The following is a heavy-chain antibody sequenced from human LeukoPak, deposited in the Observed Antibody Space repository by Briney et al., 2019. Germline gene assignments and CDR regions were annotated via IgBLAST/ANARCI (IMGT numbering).Heavy chain of an antibody. CDR1: GFTFSTSW. CDR3: ARDHNYAFDN. V-gene: IGHV3-74*01. Sequence: GGSLRLSCAASGFTFSTSWVHWVRQAPGKGLVWVSRINGDGSTINYADSVKGRFTISRDNAKNTLYLQMNSLRVEDTAVYFCARDHNYAFDNWGQGILVTVSS. CDR2: INGDGSTI. D-gene: IGHD1-1*01. J-gene: IGHJ4*02.